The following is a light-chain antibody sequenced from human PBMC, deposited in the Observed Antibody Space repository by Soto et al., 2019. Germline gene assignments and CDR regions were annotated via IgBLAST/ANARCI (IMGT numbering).Light chain of an antibody. CDR2: GSS. J-gene: IGKJ1*01. V-gene: IGKV3-15*01. CDR3: QQYNNWPRT. CDR1: QSGRNY. Sequence: IMMTQAPATLSVSPGERATLSCSASQSGRNYLDWYQQIPGQAPRLLIFGSSNRATDIPARFSGSVSGTAFTLTISSLQSEDFAVYYCQQYNNWPRTFGQVTKVE.